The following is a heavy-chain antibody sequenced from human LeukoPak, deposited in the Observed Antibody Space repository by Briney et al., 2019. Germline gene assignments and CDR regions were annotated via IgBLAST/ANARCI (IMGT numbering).Heavy chain of an antibody. D-gene: IGHD3-22*01. CDR3: ARAVVITSWFDP. Sequence: GASVTVSCKASGYTFSGYYMHWVRQPPGQGLEWMGWINPNSGATNYAQKSQGRVTMTRDTSISTAYMELSRLRSDDTAEYYCARAVVITSWFDPWGQGTLVTVSS. V-gene: IGHV1-2*02. J-gene: IGHJ5*02. CDR2: INPNSGAT. CDR1: GYTFSGYY.